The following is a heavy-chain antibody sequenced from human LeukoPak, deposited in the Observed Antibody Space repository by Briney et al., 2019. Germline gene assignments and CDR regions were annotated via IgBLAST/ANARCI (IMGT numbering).Heavy chain of an antibody. CDR3: AAGGEVGDFWSGYSCDVFDY. CDR2: IYPGDSDT. J-gene: IGHJ4*02. CDR1: GYSFTSYW. V-gene: IGHV5-51*01. D-gene: IGHD3-3*01. Sequence: GGSLKISCKGSGYSFTSYWIGWVRQMPGKGLEWMGIIYPGDSDTRYSPSFEGQVTISADKSISTAYLQWSSLKASDTAMYYCAAGGEVGDFWSGYSCDVFDYWGQGTLVTVSS.